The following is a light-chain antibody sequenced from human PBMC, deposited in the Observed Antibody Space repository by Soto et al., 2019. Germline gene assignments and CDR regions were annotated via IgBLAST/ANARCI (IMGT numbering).Light chain of an antibody. V-gene: IGLV2-14*01. CDR2: DVD. J-gene: IGLJ1*01. CDR1: SSDVGGYNY. CDR3: SSYTTSNTLV. Sequence: QSALTQPASVSGSPGQSITISCTGTSSDVGGYNYVSWYQQYPGKAPKLMIYDVDTRPSGVSNRFSGSKSGNTASLTISGLQADDEADYYCSSYTTSNTLVFGSGTKVTVL.